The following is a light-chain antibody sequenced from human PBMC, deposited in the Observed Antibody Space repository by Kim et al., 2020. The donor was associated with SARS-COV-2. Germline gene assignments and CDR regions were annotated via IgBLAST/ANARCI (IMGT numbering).Light chain of an antibody. Sequence: GQSITISCTGTSSDVGAYNYVSWYQQHPGRAPKLMIYDVTDRPSGVSNRFSGSKSGNTASLTISGLQAEDEADYYCTSYTGSDTLIFGGGTQLTVL. CDR1: SSDVGAYNY. V-gene: IGLV2-14*03. CDR3: TSYTGSDTLI. CDR2: DVT. J-gene: IGLJ2*01.